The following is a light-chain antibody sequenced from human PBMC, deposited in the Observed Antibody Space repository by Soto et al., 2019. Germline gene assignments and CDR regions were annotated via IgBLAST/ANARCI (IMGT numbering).Light chain of an antibody. CDR3: CSYAGIYSYV. Sequence: QSALTQPRSVSGSPGQSVTISCTGTSSDVGGYNYVSWYQQHPGKAPKLMIYDVSKRPSGVPDRFSGSKSGNTASLTISGLQAEDEADYYCCSYAGIYSYVFAGGTKVTVL. J-gene: IGLJ1*01. CDR1: SSDVGGYNY. V-gene: IGLV2-11*01. CDR2: DVS.